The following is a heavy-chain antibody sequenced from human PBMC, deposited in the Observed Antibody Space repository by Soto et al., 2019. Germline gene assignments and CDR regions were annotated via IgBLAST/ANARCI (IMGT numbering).Heavy chain of an antibody. D-gene: IGHD3-16*02. J-gene: IGHJ4*02. V-gene: IGHV3-23*01. CDR3: AKEKDYDYVWGSYRYTSDY. Sequence: GGSLRLSCAASGFTFSSYAMSWLRQAPARGLEWVSAISGSGSTYYADSVKGRFTISRDNSKNTLYLQMNSLRAEDTAVYYCAKEKDYDYVWGSYRYTSDYWGQGTLVTVSS. CDR2: ISGSGST. CDR1: GFTFSSYA.